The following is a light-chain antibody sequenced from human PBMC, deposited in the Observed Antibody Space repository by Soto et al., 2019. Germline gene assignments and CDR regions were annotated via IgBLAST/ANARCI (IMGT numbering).Light chain of an antibody. J-gene: IGLJ3*02. CDR3: TSYTRSSTLWV. Sequence: QSALTQPASVSGSPGQSITISCTGTSSDVGGYDYVSWYQQHPGQAPKLMIYDVSNRPSGVSNRFSGSKSGNTASLTISGLQAEDEADYYCTSYTRSSTLWVFGGGTQLTVL. V-gene: IGLV2-14*03. CDR2: DVS. CDR1: SSDVGGYDY.